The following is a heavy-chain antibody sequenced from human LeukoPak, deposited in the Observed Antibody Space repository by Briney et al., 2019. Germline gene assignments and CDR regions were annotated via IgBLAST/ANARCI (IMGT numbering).Heavy chain of an antibody. D-gene: IGHD1-26*01. Sequence: GGSLRLSCAASGFTFSSYAMSWVRQAPGKGLAWVSVISGSGGSTYSADSVKGRFTISRDSSKNTLYLQMNSLRAEDTAVYFCAKSQDGGRLFHFDYWGQGTLVTVSS. CDR3: AKSQDGGRLFHFDY. J-gene: IGHJ4*02. CDR1: GFTFSSYA. V-gene: IGHV3-23*01. CDR2: ISGSGGST.